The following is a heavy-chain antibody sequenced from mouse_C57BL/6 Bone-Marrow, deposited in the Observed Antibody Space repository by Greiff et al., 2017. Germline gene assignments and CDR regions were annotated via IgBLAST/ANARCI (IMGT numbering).Heavy chain of an antibody. J-gene: IGHJ4*01. CDR1: GFTFSSYA. CDR3: ARDGRWLLRNYAMDY. V-gene: IGHV5-4*01. CDR2: ISDGGSYT. Sequence: EVMLVESGGGLVKPGGSLKLSCAASGFTFSSYAMSWVRQTPEKRLEWVATISDGGSYTYYPDNVKGRFTISRDNAKNNLYLQMSHLKSEDTAMYYCARDGRWLLRNYAMDYGGQGTSVTVSS. D-gene: IGHD2-3*01.